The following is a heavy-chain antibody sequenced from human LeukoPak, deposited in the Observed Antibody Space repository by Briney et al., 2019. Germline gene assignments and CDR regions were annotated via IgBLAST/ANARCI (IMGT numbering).Heavy chain of an antibody. V-gene: IGHV4-38-2*02. CDR3: ARAIAARRRVGWDYFDY. J-gene: IGHJ4*02. Sequence: SETLSLTCTVSGYSISSGYYWGWIRPPPGKGLEWIGSIYHSGSTYYNPSLKSRITISVDTSKNQFSLKLSSVTAADTAVYFCARAIAARRRVGWDYFDYWGQGTLVTVSS. CDR1: GYSISSGYY. D-gene: IGHD6-6*01. CDR2: IYHSGST.